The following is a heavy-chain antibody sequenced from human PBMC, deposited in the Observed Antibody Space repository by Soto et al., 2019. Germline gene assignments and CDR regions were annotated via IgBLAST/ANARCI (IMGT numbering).Heavy chain of an antibody. J-gene: IGHJ4*02. V-gene: IGHV3-66*01. CDR2: IYSRGST. D-gene: IGHD3-10*01. Sequence: PLGVPRLSCAPSGFIVSDNYMSWVRQAPGKGLEWISVIYSRGSTYYADSAKGRFTISRDTSKNTVYFQMNSLRAEDTAVYYCARSTLVRGIIGGRLDSWGRGILVTVSS. CDR3: ARSTLVRGIIGGRLDS. CDR1: GFIVSDNY.